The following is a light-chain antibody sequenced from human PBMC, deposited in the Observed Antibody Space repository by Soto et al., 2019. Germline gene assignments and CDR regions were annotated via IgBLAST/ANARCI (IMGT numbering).Light chain of an antibody. CDR1: SSDVGGYNY. Sequence: QSALTQPPSASGSPGQSVTISCTGTSSDVGGYNYVSWYQQHPGKAPKIIIYEVTKRPSRVPDRFSGSKSGNTASLTVSGLQAEDEGDYYCNSYAGTKNLVIFGGGTKVTVL. CDR2: EVT. CDR3: NSYAGTKNLVI. V-gene: IGLV2-8*01. J-gene: IGLJ2*01.